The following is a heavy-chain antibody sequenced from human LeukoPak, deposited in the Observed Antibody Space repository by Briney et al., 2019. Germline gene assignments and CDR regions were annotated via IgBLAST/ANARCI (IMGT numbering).Heavy chain of an antibody. CDR1: GFTFSSYE. D-gene: IGHD2-21*02. CDR3: ARGSVAYCGGDCYSNFDY. Sequence: GGSLRLSCAASGFTFSSYEMNWVRQAPGKGLEWVSYISSSSSTIYYADSVKGRFTISRDNAKNSLYLQMNSLRAEDTAVYYCARGSVAYCGGDCYSNFDYWGQGTLVTVSS. J-gene: IGHJ4*02. V-gene: IGHV3-48*01. CDR2: ISSSSSTI.